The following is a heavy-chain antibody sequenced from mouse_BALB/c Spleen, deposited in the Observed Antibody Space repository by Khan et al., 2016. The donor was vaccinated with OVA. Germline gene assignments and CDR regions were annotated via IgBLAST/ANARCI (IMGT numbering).Heavy chain of an antibody. CDR2: INPYNGGP. V-gene: IGHV1-18*01. Sequence: EVQLQQSGPELVKPGASMKISCKASGYSFTGYTMNWVKQSHGKNLEWIGLINPYNGGPSYTHKFKGKATFTVDNSSSTSYLQLLSLTSEDSAVEYCARYASYGNYVEAWFAYWGQGTLVTVSA. CDR1: GYSFTGYT. J-gene: IGHJ3*01. CDR3: ARYASYGNYVEAWFAY. D-gene: IGHD2-10*01.